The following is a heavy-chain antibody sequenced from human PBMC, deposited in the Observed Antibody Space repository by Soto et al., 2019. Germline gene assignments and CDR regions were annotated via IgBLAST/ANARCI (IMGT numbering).Heavy chain of an antibody. J-gene: IGHJ4*02. Sequence: PGGSLRLSCAASVLTFNNYAMGWVRQAPEKGLEWVSAITDSGSDTYYVDSVKGRFTISRDNSKNTLYLQMNSLRAEDTAVYYCAKLGSSSWSPHYYFDYWGQGTLVTVSS. V-gene: IGHV3-23*01. D-gene: IGHD2-2*01. CDR2: ITDSGSDT. CDR3: AKLGSSSWSPHYYFDY. CDR1: VLTFNNYA.